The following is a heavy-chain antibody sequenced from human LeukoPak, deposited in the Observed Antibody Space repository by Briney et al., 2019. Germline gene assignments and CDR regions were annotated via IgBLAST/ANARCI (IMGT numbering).Heavy chain of an antibody. J-gene: IGHJ5*02. D-gene: IGHD5-24*01. CDR2: ISHDGNRK. CDR1: GFTLSTCG. CDR3: ATDLYDNDWYNYFDP. Sequence: GGSLRLSCAASGFTLSTCGMHWVRQAPGKGLEWVAMISHDGNRKQYADFAKGRFTISRDNSKNTLYLEMNSLRTEDTAVYHCATDLYDNDWYNYFDPWGQGALVTVSS. V-gene: IGHV3-30*03.